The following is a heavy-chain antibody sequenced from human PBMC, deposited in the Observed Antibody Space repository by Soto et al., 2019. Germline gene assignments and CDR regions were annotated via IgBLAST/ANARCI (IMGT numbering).Heavy chain of an antibody. J-gene: IGHJ6*02. Sequence: GASVKVSCKASGYTFTGYYMHWVRQAPGQGLEWMGWINPNTGPAHYAQKFQGRVTMTGDESTSTAYMELNSLRSEDTAVFYCAKGGGSSWAMDVWGQGTTVTVSS. CDR2: INPNTGPA. V-gene: IGHV1-2*02. CDR3: AKGGGSSWAMDV. CDR1: GYTFTGYY. D-gene: IGHD2-15*01.